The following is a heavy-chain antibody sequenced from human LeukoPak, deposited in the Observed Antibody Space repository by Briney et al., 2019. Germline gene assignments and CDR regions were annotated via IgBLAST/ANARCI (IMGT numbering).Heavy chain of an antibody. J-gene: IGHJ4*02. CDR1: GYTFTGYY. CDR2: IIPIFGTA. V-gene: IGHV1-69*05. CDR3: ARGTGDYFDY. D-gene: IGHD7-27*01. Sequence: SVKVSCKASGYTFTGYYMHWVRQAPGQGLEWMGGIIPIFGTANYAQKFQGRVTITTDESTSTAYMELNSLRSEDTAVYYCARGTGDYFDYWGQGTLVTVSS.